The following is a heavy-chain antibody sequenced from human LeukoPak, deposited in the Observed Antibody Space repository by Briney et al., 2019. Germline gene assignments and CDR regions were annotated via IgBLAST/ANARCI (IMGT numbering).Heavy chain of an antibody. CDR1: GGSMYSSTYY. Sequence: PSETLFLTCSVSGGSMYSSTYYWGWIRQPPGKGLEWIGTIYYSGSTYYNPSLKSRVTISVDTSKNQFSLKLSSVTAADTAVYYCARRGSGGRSFDYWGQGTLVTVSS. CDR2: IYYSGST. D-gene: IGHD3-10*01. J-gene: IGHJ4*02. CDR3: ARRGSGGRSFDY. V-gene: IGHV4-39*01.